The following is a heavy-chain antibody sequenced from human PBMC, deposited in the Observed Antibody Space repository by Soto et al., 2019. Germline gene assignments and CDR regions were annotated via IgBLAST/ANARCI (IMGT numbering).Heavy chain of an antibody. CDR3: ARDPPYSSGWYAVFDP. J-gene: IGHJ5*02. CDR1: GYTFTSYG. D-gene: IGHD6-19*01. Sequence: ASVKVSCKASGYTFTSYGISWVRQAPGQGLEWMGWISAYNGNTNYARKLQGRVTMTTDTSTSTAYMELRSLRSDDTAVYYCARDPPYSSGWYAVFDPWGQGTLVTVSS. CDR2: ISAYNGNT. V-gene: IGHV1-18*01.